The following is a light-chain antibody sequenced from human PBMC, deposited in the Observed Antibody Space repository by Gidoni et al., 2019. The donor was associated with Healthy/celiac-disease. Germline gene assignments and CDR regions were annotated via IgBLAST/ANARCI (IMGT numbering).Light chain of an antibody. CDR3: QQYGSSPGT. Sequence: EIVLTQSPGTLSLSPGERATLSCRAIQSVSSSYLAWYQQKPGQAPRILIYGASSRATGIPDRFSGSGSGTDFNLTISRLEPEDFAVYYCQQYGSSPGTFGQGTKLEIK. J-gene: IGKJ2*01. CDR2: GAS. CDR1: QSVSSSY. V-gene: IGKV3-20*01.